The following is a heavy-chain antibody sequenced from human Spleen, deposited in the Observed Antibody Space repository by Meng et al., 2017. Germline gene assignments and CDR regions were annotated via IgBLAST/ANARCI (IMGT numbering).Heavy chain of an antibody. V-gene: IGHV7-4-1*02. Sequence: QVQLVQSGSELKKPGASVKVSCKASGYIFTTYAMNWVRQAQGQGLEWLGWIDTNTRNPTYAQGFTGRFVFYLDTSVSTAYLQINNLKAEDTAVYYCARGYDFWSGYLPGYFDFWGQGTLVTVSS. CDR3: ARGYDFWSGYLPGYFDF. D-gene: IGHD3-3*01. CDR2: IDTNTRNP. J-gene: IGHJ4*02. CDR1: GYIFTTYA.